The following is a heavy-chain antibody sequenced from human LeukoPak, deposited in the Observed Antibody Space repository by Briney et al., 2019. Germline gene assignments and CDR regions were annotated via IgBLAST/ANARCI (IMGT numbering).Heavy chain of an antibody. Sequence: GGSLRLSCAASGFTFSNYYMSWVRQAPGKGLEWVSAISGSGGSTYYADSVKGRFTISRDNSKNTLYLQTNSLRAEDTAVYYCAGGIHYDRGYYFDYWGQGTLVTVSS. J-gene: IGHJ4*02. D-gene: IGHD3-3*01. CDR2: ISGSGGST. CDR3: AGGIHYDRGYYFDY. CDR1: GFTFSNYY. V-gene: IGHV3-23*01.